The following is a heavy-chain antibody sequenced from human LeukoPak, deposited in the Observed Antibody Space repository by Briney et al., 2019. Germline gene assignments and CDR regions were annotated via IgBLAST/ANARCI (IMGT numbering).Heavy chain of an antibody. J-gene: IGHJ4*02. CDR2: INHSGST. Sequence: PSETLSLTCAVYGGSFSGYYWSWIRQPPGKGLEWIGEINHSGSTNYNPSLKSRVTISVDTSKNQFSLKLSSVTAADTAVYYCARATNRGRITISGSPGGFDYWGQGTLVTVSS. CDR1: GGSFSGYY. V-gene: IGHV4-34*01. D-gene: IGHD3-9*01. CDR3: ARATNRGRITISGSPGGFDY.